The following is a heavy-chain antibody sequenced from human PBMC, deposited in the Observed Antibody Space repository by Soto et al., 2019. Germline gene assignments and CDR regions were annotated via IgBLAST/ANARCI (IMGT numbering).Heavy chain of an antibody. J-gene: IGHJ6*02. Sequence: EVQLLESGGGLAQPGGSLRLSCEVSGFTFRKYVMTWVRQAPGTGLEWVSSLSSTGGSTYYADSVKGRFTVSRDNSKNTLSLQMNSLRAEDTAIYYCAKEQGFLEWIPQGGLDVWGPGTTVAVSS. V-gene: IGHV3-23*01. D-gene: IGHD3-3*01. CDR1: GFTFRKYV. CDR2: LSSTGGST. CDR3: AKEQGFLEWIPQGGLDV.